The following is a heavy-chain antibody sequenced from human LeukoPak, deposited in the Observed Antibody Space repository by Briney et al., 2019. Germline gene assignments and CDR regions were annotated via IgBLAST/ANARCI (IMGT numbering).Heavy chain of an antibody. D-gene: IGHD5-18*01. CDR2: IYTSGST. Sequence: PSQTLSLTCTVSGGSISSGSYYWSWIRQPAGKGLEWIGRIYTSGSTNYNPSLKSRVTISVDTSKNQFSLKLSSVTAADTAVYYCARSDTAMVYYFDYWGQGTLVTVSS. V-gene: IGHV4-61*02. CDR1: GGSISSGSYY. J-gene: IGHJ4*02. CDR3: ARSDTAMVYYFDY.